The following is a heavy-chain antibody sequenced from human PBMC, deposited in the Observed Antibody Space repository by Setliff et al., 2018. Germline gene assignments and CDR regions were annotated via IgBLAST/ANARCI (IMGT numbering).Heavy chain of an antibody. CDR1: GGSISPYY. Sequence: ASETLSLTCTVSGGSISPYYWSWIRQPAGKGLEWIGRIYSSGSTNYNPSLESRVTISIDRSKNQLSLKLNSVTAADTAVYYCARDSDILRGSRWFDPWGQGTLVTVPQ. V-gene: IGHV4-4*07. CDR2: IYSSGST. CDR3: ARDSDILRGSRWFDP. J-gene: IGHJ5*02. D-gene: IGHD3-9*01.